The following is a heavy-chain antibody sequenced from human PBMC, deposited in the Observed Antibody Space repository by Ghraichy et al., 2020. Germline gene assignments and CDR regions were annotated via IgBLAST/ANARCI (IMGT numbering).Heavy chain of an antibody. J-gene: IGHJ4*02. V-gene: IGHV4-59*01. D-gene: IGHD3-10*01. Sequence: SETLSLTCTVSGGSISSYYWSWIRQPPGKGLEWIGYIYYSGSTNYNPSLKSRVTISVDTSKNQFSLKLSSVTAADTAVYYCARWGSYGSGSRIFDYWGQGTLVTVSS. CDR2: IYYSGST. CDR1: GGSISSYY. CDR3: ARWGSYGSGSRIFDY.